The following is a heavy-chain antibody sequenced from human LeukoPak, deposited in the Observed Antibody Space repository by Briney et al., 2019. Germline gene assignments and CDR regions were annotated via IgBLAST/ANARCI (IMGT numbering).Heavy chain of an antibody. D-gene: IGHD3-10*01. CDR3: ARVSGSSEAAFDI. Sequence: ASVKVSCKASGYTFTGYYMHWVRQAPGQGLEWMGWINPNSGGTNYAQKFQGRVTMTRDTSISTAYMELRRLSSDDTAVYFCARVSGSSEAAFDIWGPGTMVTVSS. V-gene: IGHV1-2*02. J-gene: IGHJ3*02. CDR2: INPNSGGT. CDR1: GYTFTGYY.